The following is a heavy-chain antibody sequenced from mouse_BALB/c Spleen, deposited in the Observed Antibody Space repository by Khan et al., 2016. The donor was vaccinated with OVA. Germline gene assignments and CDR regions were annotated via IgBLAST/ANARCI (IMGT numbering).Heavy chain of an antibody. CDR1: GYSITTNYA. CDR3: ARKNYYGYAVDY. J-gene: IGHJ4*01. D-gene: IGHD1-1*01. Sequence: EVKLQESGPGLVKPSQSLSLTCTVTGYSITTNYAWDWIRQFPGNKLEWMGYISYSGSTSYNPSLKSRISITRDTSKNQFFLQLNSVNTEDTATYYCARKNYYGYAVDYWGQGTSVTVSS. V-gene: IGHV3-2*02. CDR2: ISYSGST.